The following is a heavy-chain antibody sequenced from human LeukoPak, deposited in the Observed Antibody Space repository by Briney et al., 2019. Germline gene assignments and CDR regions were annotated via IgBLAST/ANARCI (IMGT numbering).Heavy chain of an antibody. Sequence: SETLSLTCTVSGGSISSYYWSWIRQPPGKGLEWIGYIYYSGSTNYNPSLKSRVTISVDTSKNQFSLKLSSVTAADTAVYYCASGRQQLAHYGMGVWGQGTTVTVSS. V-gene: IGHV4-59*01. CDR2: IYYSGST. CDR1: GGSISSYY. J-gene: IGHJ6*02. CDR3: ASGRQQLAHYGMGV. D-gene: IGHD6-13*01.